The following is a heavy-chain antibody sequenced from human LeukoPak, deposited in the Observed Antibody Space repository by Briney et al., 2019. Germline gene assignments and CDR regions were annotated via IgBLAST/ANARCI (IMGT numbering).Heavy chain of an antibody. V-gene: IGHV5-51*01. D-gene: IGHD3-9*01. CDR2: IYPGDSDT. CDR3: ARTHYDILTGYYTLNYFDY. J-gene: IGHJ4*02. Sequence: PGESLKISCKGSGYSFTSYWIGWVRQMPGKGLEWMGIIYPGDSDTRYSPSFQGQVTISADKSISTAYLQWSSLKASDTAMYYCARTHYDILTGYYTLNYFDYWGQGTLVTVSS. CDR1: GYSFTSYW.